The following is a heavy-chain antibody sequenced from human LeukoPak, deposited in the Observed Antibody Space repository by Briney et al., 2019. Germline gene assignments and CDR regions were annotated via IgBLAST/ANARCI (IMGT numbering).Heavy chain of an antibody. J-gene: IGHJ4*02. D-gene: IGHD2-15*01. CDR1: GFTFSAYS. V-gene: IGHV3-23*01. CDR3: AKDPLYCSGGSCYFPFDY. CDR2: VSDGGGST. Sequence: GGSLRLSCAASGFTFSAYSMNWVRQAPGKGLEWVSAVSDGGGSTYYADSVKGRFTISRDNSKNTLYLQMNSLRAEDTAVYYCAKDPLYCSGGSCYFPFDYWGQGTLVTVSS.